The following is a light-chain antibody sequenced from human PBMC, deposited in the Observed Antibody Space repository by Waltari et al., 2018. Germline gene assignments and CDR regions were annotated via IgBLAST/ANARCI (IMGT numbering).Light chain of an antibody. CDR1: QSLVHSDGNIY. V-gene: IGKV2-30*02. CDR3: MRGTHWPRT. Sequence: DVVMTQSPLSLPVIFGQSASISCRSSQSLVHSDGNIYLNWFQQRPGQSPRRLIYKVSNRDSGVPDRFSASGSGTDFTLKIRRVEAEDVGVYYCMRGTHWPRTFGQGTKLEI. J-gene: IGKJ2*01. CDR2: KVS.